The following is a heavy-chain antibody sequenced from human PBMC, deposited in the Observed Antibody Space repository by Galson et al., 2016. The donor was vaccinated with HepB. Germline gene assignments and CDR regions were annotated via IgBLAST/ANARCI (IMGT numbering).Heavy chain of an antibody. D-gene: IGHD7-27*01. CDR2: IQQDGSER. J-gene: IGHJ4*02. CDR3: ARESGVAFFFDY. Sequence: SLRLSCAASGFSFSSYWMTWVRQAPGKGLEWVANIQQDGSERYYVDSVKGRFTISRDSAKNSLFLQMNSLRAEDTAVYYCARESGVAFFFDYWGQGSLVTVSS. CDR1: GFSFSSYW. V-gene: IGHV3-7*04.